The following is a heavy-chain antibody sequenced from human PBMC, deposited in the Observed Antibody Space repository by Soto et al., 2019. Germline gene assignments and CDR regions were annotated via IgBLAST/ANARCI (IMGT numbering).Heavy chain of an antibody. CDR2: ISGSGGST. J-gene: IGHJ4*02. CDR3: AKSPIAAAGPLVKYYFDY. Sequence: GGSLRLSCAASGFTFSSHAMSWVRQAPGKGLEWVSAISGSGGSTYYADSVKGRFTISRDNSKNTLYLQMNSLRAEDTAVYYCAKSPIAAAGPLVKYYFDYWGQGTLVTVSS. V-gene: IGHV3-23*01. D-gene: IGHD6-13*01. CDR1: GFTFSSHA.